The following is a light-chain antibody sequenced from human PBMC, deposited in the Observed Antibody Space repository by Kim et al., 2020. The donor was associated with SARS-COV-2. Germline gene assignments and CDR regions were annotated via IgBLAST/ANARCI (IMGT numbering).Light chain of an antibody. CDR1: QSVRNN. CDR3: QQYNNWPPYT. Sequence: VFPGERATLACRASQSVRNNLAWYQQKPGQAPRLLIYGASTRATGIPARFGGSGSGTEFTLIISSLQSEDFAVYYCQQYNNWPPYTFGQGTKLEIK. J-gene: IGKJ2*01. V-gene: IGKV3-15*01. CDR2: GAS.